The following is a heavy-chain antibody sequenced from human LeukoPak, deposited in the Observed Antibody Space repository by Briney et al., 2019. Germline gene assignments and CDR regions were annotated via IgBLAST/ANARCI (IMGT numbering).Heavy chain of an antibody. V-gene: IGHV1-46*01. Sequence: ASVKVSCKASGYTFTSYYMHWVRQAPGQGLEWMGIINPSGGSTSYAQKFQGRVTMTRDTSTSTVYMELSSLRSEDTAVYYCARGRFLPSYYDFWSGYLRFDPWGQGTLVTVSS. CDR3: ARGRFLPSYYDFWSGYLRFDP. CDR2: INPSGGST. D-gene: IGHD3-3*01. CDR1: GYTFTSYY. J-gene: IGHJ5*02.